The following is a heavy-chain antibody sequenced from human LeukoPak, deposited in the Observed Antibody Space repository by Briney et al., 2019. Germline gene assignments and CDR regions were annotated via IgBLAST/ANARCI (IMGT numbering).Heavy chain of an antibody. D-gene: IGHD7-27*01. CDR3: ARAAKLGIFPIY. Sequence: GASVKVSCKASGGTFSSYAISWVRQAPGQGLEWMGRIIPILGIANYAQKFQGRVTITADKSTSTAYMELSSLRSEDTAVYYCARAAKLGIFPIYWGQGTLVTVSS. CDR2: IIPILGIA. V-gene: IGHV1-69*04. CDR1: GGTFSSYA. J-gene: IGHJ4*02.